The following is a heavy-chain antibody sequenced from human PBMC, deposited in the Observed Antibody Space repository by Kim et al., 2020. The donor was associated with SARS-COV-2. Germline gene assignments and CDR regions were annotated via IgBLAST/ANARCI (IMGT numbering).Heavy chain of an antibody. CDR1: GGSFSGYY. J-gene: IGHJ4*02. V-gene: IGHV4-34*01. D-gene: IGHD3-10*01. CDR2: INHSGST. CDR3: ARNFWRGGLGSYYNGRYFDY. Sequence: SETLSLTCAVYGGSFSGYYWSWIRQPPGKGLEWIGEINHSGSTNYNPSLKSRVTISVDTSKNQFSLKLSSVTAADTAVYYCARNFWRGGLGSYYNGRYFDYWGQGTLVTVSS.